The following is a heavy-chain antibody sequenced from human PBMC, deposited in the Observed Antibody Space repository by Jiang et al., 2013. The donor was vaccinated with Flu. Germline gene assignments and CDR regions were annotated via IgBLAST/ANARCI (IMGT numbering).Heavy chain of an antibody. CDR1: GFTFSSYA. V-gene: IGHV3-30-3*01. D-gene: IGHD3-9*01. CDR2: ISYDGSNK. J-gene: IGHJ1*01. Sequence: VQLVESGGGVVQPGRSLRLSCAASGFTFSSYAMHWVRQAPGKGLEWVAVISYDGSNKYYADSVKGRFTISRDNSKNTLYLQMNSLRAEDTAVYYCARDPNYDILTGYPLEPQAPRAEYFQH. CDR3: ARDPNYDILTGYPLEPQAPRAEYFQH.